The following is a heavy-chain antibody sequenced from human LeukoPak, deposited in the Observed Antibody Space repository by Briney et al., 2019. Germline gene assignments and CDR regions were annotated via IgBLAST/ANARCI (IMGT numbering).Heavy chain of an antibody. CDR2: IYTSGST. D-gene: IGHD3-22*01. CDR1: GGSISSYY. Sequence: KASETLSLTCTVSGGSISSYYWSWIRQPAGKGLEWIGRIYTSGSTNYNPSLKSRVTMSVDTSKNQFSLKLSSVTAADTAVYYCAREANYYDSSGYNLPFDYWGQGTLVTVSS. J-gene: IGHJ4*02. V-gene: IGHV4-4*07. CDR3: AREANYYDSSGYNLPFDY.